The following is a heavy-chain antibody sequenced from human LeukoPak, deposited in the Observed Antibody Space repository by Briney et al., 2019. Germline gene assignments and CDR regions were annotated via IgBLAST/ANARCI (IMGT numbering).Heavy chain of an antibody. J-gene: IGHJ4*02. CDR1: GYTFTSYD. D-gene: IGHD1-26*01. Sequence: ASVKVSCTASGYTFTSYDINWARQATGQGLEWMGWMNPNSGNTGYAQKFQGRATMTRNTSISTAYMELSSLRSEDTAVYYCVSGSYAGSLDYWGQGTLVTVSS. CDR2: MNPNSGNT. V-gene: IGHV1-8*01. CDR3: VSGSYAGSLDY.